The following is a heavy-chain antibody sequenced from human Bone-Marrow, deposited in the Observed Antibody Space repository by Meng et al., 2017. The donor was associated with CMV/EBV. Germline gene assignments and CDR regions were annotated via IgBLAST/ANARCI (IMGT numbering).Heavy chain of an antibody. CDR3: ASLDTAMDNDY. V-gene: IGHV3-7*01. Sequence: GGSLRLSCAASGFTFSNYGMSWVRQAPGKGLEWVANIKQDGSEKYYVDSVKGRFTISRDNAKNSLYLQMNSLRAEDTAVYYCASLDTAMDNDYWGQGTLVTVSS. CDR2: IKQDGSEK. CDR1: GFTFSNYG. J-gene: IGHJ4*02. D-gene: IGHD5-18*01.